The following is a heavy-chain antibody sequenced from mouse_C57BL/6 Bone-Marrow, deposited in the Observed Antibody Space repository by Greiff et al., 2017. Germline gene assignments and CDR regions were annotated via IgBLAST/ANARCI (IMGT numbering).Heavy chain of an antibody. J-gene: IGHJ2*01. CDR1: GYTFTSYW. V-gene: IGHV1-52*01. D-gene: IGHD3-1*01. Sequence: QVQLQQPGAELVRPGSSVTLSCKASGYTFTSYWLHWVKQRPIQGLEWIGNIDPSDSATHYNQKVKAKATLTVDQSYSTAYMQLSSLTSEDSAVYYCASGLWPPDCWGQGTTLTVSS. CDR2: IDPSDSAT. CDR3: ASGLWPPDC.